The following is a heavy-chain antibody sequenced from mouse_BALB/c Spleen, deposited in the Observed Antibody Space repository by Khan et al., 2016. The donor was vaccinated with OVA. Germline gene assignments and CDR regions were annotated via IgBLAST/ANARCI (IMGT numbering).Heavy chain of an antibody. V-gene: IGHV3-2*02. CDR3: ARSLIYYYGSSPY. J-gene: IGHJ3*01. CDR2: ISYSGST. Sequence: EVKLLESGPGLVKPSQSLSLTCTVTGYSITSDYAWNWIRQFPGNKLEWMGYISYSGSTSYNPSLKSRISITRDTSKNQFFLQLNSVTTEDTATXYCARSLIYYYGSSPYWGQGTLVTVSA. D-gene: IGHD1-1*01. CDR1: GYSITSDYA.